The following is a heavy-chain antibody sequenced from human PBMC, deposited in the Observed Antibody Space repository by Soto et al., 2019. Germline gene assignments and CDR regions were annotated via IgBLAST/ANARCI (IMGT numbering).Heavy chain of an antibody. D-gene: IGHD3-10*01. CDR3: AREVPSRYFYL. V-gene: IGHV4-34*01. CDR2: INHSGST. CDR1: GGSFSDYY. Sequence: QVRLQQWGAGLLKPSETLPLTCAVYGGSFSDYYWSWIRQPPGKGLECIGEINHSGSTNYNPTLKGRVTISVDTSKNQFSLKLNSVTAADTAVYYCAREVPSRYFYLWGRGTPVTVSS. J-gene: IGHJ2*01.